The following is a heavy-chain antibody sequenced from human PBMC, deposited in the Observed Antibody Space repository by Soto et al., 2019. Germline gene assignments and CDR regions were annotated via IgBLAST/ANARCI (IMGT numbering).Heavy chain of an antibody. J-gene: IGHJ4*02. D-gene: IGHD5-12*01. V-gene: IGHV4-4*02. Sequence: SETLSLTCAVSGASIGTNNWWSWVRQPPGKGLEWIGEVYHGGTTNCNPSLKSRVTISIDKSKNQFSLTLTSMTAADTALYYCAVPGRGDFDYWSQGTLVTVSS. CDR3: AVPGRGDFDY. CDR2: VYHGGTT. CDR1: GASIGTNNW.